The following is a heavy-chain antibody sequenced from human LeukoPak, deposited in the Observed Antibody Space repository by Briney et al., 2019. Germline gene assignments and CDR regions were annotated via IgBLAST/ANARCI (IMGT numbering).Heavy chain of an antibody. Sequence: PGGSLRLSCAASGFTFSNYGFHWVRQAPGKGLEWVAVIWYDGSKKYYADSVKGRFTISRDNSKNTLYLQMNSLRAEDTAVYSCAKMYYDNSGHFDYWGQGTLVTVSS. J-gene: IGHJ4*02. D-gene: IGHD3-22*01. CDR1: GFTFSNYG. CDR2: IWYDGSKK. V-gene: IGHV3-33*06. CDR3: AKMYYDNSGHFDY.